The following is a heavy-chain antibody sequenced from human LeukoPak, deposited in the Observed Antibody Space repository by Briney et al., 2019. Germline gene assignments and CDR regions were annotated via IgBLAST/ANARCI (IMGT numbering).Heavy chain of an antibody. CDR2: IYYSGST. J-gene: IGHJ6*03. Sequence: SETLSLTCTVSGGSISSYYWSWIRQPPGKGLEWIGYIYYSGSTNYNPSLKSRVTISVDTSKNQFSLKLSSVTAADTAVYYCARAAGYSAYYMDVWGKGTTVTVSS. V-gene: IGHV4-59*01. CDR3: ARAAGYSAYYMDV. D-gene: IGHD5-12*01. CDR1: GGSISSYY.